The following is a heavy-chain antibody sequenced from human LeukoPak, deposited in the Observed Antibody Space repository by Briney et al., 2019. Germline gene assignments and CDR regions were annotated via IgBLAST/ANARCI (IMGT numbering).Heavy chain of an antibody. V-gene: IGHV4-59*12. CDR1: GGSISSYY. CDR2: IYYSGST. CDR3: ARGLRWYRNWFDP. J-gene: IGHJ5*02. D-gene: IGHD4-23*01. Sequence: SETLSLTCTVSGGSISSYYWSWIRQPPGKGLEWIGYIYYSGSTNYNPSLKSRVTISVDTSKNQFSLKLSSVTAADTAVYYCARGLRWYRNWFDPWGQGTLVTVSS.